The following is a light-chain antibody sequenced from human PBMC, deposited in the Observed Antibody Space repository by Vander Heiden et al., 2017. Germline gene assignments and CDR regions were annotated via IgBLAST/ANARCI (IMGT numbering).Light chain of an antibody. J-gene: IGLJ2*01. V-gene: IGLV2-23*01. CDR2: EGS. CDR1: SSDVGSYNL. Sequence: QSALTQPASVSGSPGQSITISCTGTSSDVGSYNLVSWYQQHPGKAPKRMIYEGSKRPSGVSNRFSGSKSGNKASLTISGLQAEDEAYYYCCSYAGSRRVFGGGTKLTVL. CDR3: CSYAGSRRV.